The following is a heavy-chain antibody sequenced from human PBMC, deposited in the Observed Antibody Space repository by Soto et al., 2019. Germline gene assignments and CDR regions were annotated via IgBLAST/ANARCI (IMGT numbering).Heavy chain of an antibody. CDR2: INANGGST. J-gene: IGHJ5*02. CDR1: GFTFSSHV. CDR3: AKGLDNTYWEGS. D-gene: IGHD2-8*02. Sequence: EVQVLESGGVLVQPGGSLRLSCVGSGFTFSSHVMTWVRQAPGKGLEWVSSINANGGSTYYAESVMGRFTISRDNSRNTLSLQMRSLRAEDTAVYYCAKGLDNTYWEGSWGQGTLVTVSS. V-gene: IGHV3-23*01.